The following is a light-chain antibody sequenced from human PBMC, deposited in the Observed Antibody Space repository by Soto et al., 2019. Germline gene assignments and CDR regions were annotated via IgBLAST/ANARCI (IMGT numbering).Light chain of an antibody. CDR3: QQRSNWPPRFT. J-gene: IGKJ3*01. CDR2: DAS. V-gene: IGKV3-11*01. CDR1: QSVSSY. Sequence: EIVLTQSPATLSLSPGERDTFSCRASQSVSSYLAWYQQKPGQAPRLLIYDASNRATGIPARFSGSGSGTDFTLTISSLEPEHFAVYYCQQRSNWPPRFTFGPGTKVDIK.